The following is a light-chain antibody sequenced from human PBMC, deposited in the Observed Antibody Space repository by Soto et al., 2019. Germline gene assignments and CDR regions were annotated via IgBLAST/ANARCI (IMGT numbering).Light chain of an antibody. CDR1: SSNIGTND. Sequence: QSVLTQPPSASGTPGQRVTISCSGTSSNIGTNDVYWYQHVPGTAPKLLISSYNQRPSGIPDRFSASKSGTSASLAISGLRSEDEADYYCGTWDSSLSAGVFGGGTKLTVL. J-gene: IGLJ2*01. CDR2: SYN. V-gene: IGLV1-47*02. CDR3: GTWDSSLSAGV.